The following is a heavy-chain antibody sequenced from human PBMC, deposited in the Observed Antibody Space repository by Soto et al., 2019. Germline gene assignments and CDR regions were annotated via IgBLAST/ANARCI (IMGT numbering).Heavy chain of an antibody. V-gene: IGHV4-38-2*02. CDR3: ARDTNSLDP. D-gene: IGHD1-1*01. Sequence: PSETLAPTRSVSTYSISSGFFWGWTPQPPGKGLEWIGSIFHTGDTYYNPSLKSRITMSVDTSRNQFSLKLTSLTAADTAVYYCARDTNSLDPWGQGTLVTVSS. J-gene: IGHJ5*02. CDR1: TYSISSGFF. CDR2: IFHTGDT.